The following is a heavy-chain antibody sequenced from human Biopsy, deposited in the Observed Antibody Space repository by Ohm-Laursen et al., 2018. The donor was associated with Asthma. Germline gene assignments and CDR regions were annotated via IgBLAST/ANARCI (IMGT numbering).Heavy chain of an antibody. D-gene: IGHD3-22*01. J-gene: IGHJ4*02. CDR2: INLNDNK. V-gene: IGHV2-5*01. Sequence: PTQTLTLPCTFSGFSFSTYGVGVGWIRQSPGKALEWLALINLNDNKRYSPSLKSRLPINKDTSKNLVVLTMTNMDPVDTATYYCAHRRHGPSVEYYYDSSGYSPFDYWGQGTMVPVSS. CDR1: GFSFSTYGVG. CDR3: AHRRHGPSVEYYYDSSGYSPFDY.